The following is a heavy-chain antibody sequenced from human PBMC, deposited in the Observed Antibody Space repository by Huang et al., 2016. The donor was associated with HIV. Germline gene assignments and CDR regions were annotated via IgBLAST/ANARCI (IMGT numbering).Heavy chain of an antibody. D-gene: IGHD3-22*01. CDR1: GFTFSKAW. CDR2: IKSKTDGGTT. V-gene: IGHV3-15*01. Sequence: EVQLVESGGGLVKPGGSLRLSCAASGFTFSKAWMRWVRQAPGKWLEWVGRIKSKTDGGTTDYTAPVKGRFTISRDDSRNTLYLQMNSLKTEDTAVYYCTTHLDYYDSSGYYFGNYWGQGTLVTVSS. CDR3: TTHLDYYDSSGYYFGNY. J-gene: IGHJ4*02.